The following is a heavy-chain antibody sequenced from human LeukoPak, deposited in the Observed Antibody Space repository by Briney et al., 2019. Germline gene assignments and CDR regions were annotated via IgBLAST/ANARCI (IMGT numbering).Heavy chain of an antibody. D-gene: IGHD3-10*01. CDR1: GFTFSSYW. V-gene: IGHV3-74*01. CDR3: ARDITLVRGGRSDY. CDR2: INTAGSST. Sequence: PGGSLRLSCAASGFTFSSYWMHWVRQAPGKGLVWVSRINTAGSSTDYADSVKGRFTISRDNARNTLYLQMNSLRVEDTAVYYCARDITLVRGGRSDYWGQGTLVTVSS. J-gene: IGHJ4*02.